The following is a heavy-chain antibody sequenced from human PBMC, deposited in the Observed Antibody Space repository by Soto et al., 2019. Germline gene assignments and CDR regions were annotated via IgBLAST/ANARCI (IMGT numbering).Heavy chain of an antibody. D-gene: IGHD6-13*01. CDR3: ARHPLIAAAGTNYYYYYMDV. CDR1: GYSFTSYW. CDR2: IYPGDSDT. V-gene: IGHV5-51*01. J-gene: IGHJ6*03. Sequence: GESLKISCKGSGYSFTSYWIGWVRQMPGKGLEWMGIIYPGDSDTRYSPSFQGQVTISADKSISTAYLQWSSLKASDTAMYYFARHPLIAAAGTNYYYYYMDVWGKGTTVTVSS.